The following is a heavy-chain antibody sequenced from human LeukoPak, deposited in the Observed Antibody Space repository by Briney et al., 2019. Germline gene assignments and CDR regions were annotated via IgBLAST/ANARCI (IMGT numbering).Heavy chain of an antibody. D-gene: IGHD1-1*01. CDR1: GGSIRSYY. Sequence: ASETLSLTCTVSGGSIRSYYWSWSRQPPGKGLEWIGFIYYSGDTYYNPSLKSRVIISVDTSKNQFSLKLSSVTAADTAVYYCARARPGNDGGNFDYWGQGTLVTVSS. CDR2: IYYSGDT. V-gene: IGHV4-59*01. J-gene: IGHJ4*02. CDR3: ARARPGNDGGNFDY.